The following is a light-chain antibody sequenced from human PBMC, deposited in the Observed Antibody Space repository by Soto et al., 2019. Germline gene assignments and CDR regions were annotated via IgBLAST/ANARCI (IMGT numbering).Light chain of an antibody. J-gene: IGKJ3*01. V-gene: IGKV3-20*01. Sequence: EIVLTQSPGTLSLSPGERATLSCRASQSINSRYLAWYQQKPGQAPRLLIYGASSRATGIPDRFSGSGSGTDFTLSSSRLEPEDCAVYYCQQYGSSPGFTFGPGTIVDIK. CDR1: QSINSRY. CDR2: GAS. CDR3: QQYGSSPGFT.